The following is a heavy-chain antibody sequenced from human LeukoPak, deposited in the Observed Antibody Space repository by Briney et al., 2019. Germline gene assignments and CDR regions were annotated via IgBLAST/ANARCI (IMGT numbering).Heavy chain of an antibody. J-gene: IGHJ6*02. CDR1: GYTFTSYA. V-gene: IGHV1-8*02. CDR3: ARGPGRGEAGRYFDWFTNPPNYYYYGMDV. Sequence: GASVKVSCKASGYTFTSYAMNWVRQAPGQGLEWMGWMNPNSGNTGYAQKFQGRVTMTRNTSISTAYMELSSLRSEDTAVYYCARGPGRGEAGRYFDWFTNPPNYYYYGMDVWGQGTTVTVSS. D-gene: IGHD3-9*01. CDR2: MNPNSGNT.